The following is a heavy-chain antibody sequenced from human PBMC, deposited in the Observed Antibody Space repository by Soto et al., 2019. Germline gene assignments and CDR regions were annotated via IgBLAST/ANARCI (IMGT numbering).Heavy chain of an antibody. Sequence: EVQLVESGGGLVQPGGSLILSCSASGFTVSSNYMSWVRQAPGKGLEWVSVIYSGGSTYYADSVKGRFTISRHNSKNTLYLQMNSLRAEDTAVYYCARGGYSYGHAFDIWGQGTMVTVSS. J-gene: IGHJ3*02. CDR2: IYSGGST. V-gene: IGHV3-53*04. CDR3: ARGGYSYGHAFDI. CDR1: GFTVSSNY. D-gene: IGHD5-18*01.